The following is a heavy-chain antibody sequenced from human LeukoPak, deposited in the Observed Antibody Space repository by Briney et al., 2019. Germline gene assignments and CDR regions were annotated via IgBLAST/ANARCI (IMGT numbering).Heavy chain of an antibody. J-gene: IGHJ6*03. CDR1: GFTFSSHA. CDR3: AKGSRDSTGYYYNYYYYYMDV. D-gene: IGHD3-22*01. V-gene: IGHV3-23*01. CDR2: ISGSGGTT. Sequence: PGGSLRLSCAASGFTFSSHAMSWVRQAPGKGLEWVSSISGSGGTTYYADSVKGRFTISRDNSKNTLYLQLNSLRAEDTAVYYCAKGSRDSTGYYYNYYYYYMDVWGKGTTVTVSS.